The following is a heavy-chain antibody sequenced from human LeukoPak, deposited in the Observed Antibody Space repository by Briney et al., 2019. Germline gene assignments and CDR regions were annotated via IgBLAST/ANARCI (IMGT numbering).Heavy chain of an antibody. CDR1: GNTLTELS. V-gene: IGHV1-24*01. CDR3: TTGRRYQLYDY. D-gene: IGHD1-1*01. Sequence: ASVKVSCKVFGNTLTELSMHWVRQAPGKGLESMGGFAPEDGEAIYAQQFQGRLTMTEDTSTDTAYVELSSLTSEDTAVYYCTTGRRYQLYDYWGQGTLVTVSS. J-gene: IGHJ4*02. CDR2: FAPEDGEA.